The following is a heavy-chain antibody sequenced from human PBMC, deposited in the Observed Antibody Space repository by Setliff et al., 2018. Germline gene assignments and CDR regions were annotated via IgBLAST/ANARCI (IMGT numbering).Heavy chain of an antibody. V-gene: IGHV3-7*01. Sequence: GGSLRLSCAASGFTFGTYCMSWVRQAPGKGLEWVANIKEDGSEKYYVDSVKGRFTISRDNAKNSLFLQTNSLRAEDTAVYYCASGQRIHYYDKGWYFDLWGRGTLVTVSS. D-gene: IGHD3-22*01. J-gene: IGHJ2*01. CDR2: IKEDGSEK. CDR1: GFTFGTYC. CDR3: ASGQRIHYYDKGWYFDL.